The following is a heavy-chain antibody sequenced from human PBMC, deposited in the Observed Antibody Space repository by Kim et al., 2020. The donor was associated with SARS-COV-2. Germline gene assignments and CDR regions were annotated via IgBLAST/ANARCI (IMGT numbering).Heavy chain of an antibody. CDR1: GGSFSGYY. CDR3: ARIFPLRYFDWLLSGFDP. Sequence: SETLSLTCAVYGGSFSGYYWSWIRQPPGKGLEWIGEISHSGSTNYNPSLKSRVTISVDTSKNQFSLKLSSVTAADTAVYYCARIFPLRYFDWLLSGFDP. D-gene: IGHD3-9*01. V-gene: IGHV4-34*01. J-gene: IGHJ5*02. CDR2: ISHSGST.